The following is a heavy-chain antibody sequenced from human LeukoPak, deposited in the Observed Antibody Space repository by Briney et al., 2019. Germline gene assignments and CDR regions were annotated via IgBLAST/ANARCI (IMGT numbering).Heavy chain of an antibody. D-gene: IGHD6-19*01. V-gene: IGHV3-49*04. J-gene: IGHJ4*02. Sequence: GGSLRLSCAASGFTFSNYAMSWVRQAPGKGLEWVSFIRRKTSGGTTEYAASVKGRFTISRDDSNSIAYLQMNSLKNEDTAVYYCTTYDSGWFRHFDYWGRGTLVSVSS. CDR3: TTYDSGWFRHFDY. CDR2: IRRKTSGGTT. CDR1: GFTFSNYA.